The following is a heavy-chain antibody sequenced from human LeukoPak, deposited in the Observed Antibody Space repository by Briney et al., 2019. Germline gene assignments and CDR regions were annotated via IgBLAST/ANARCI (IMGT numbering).Heavy chain of an antibody. CDR1: GGSISISTYY. CDR3: VGFGLSSGWAG. J-gene: IGHJ4*02. D-gene: IGHD6-19*01. V-gene: IGHV4-39*07. CDR2: IYYSGST. Sequence: SETLSLTCTVSGGSISISTYYWGWIRQPPGKGLEWIGTIYYSGSTYYNPPLKSRLTISVDTSKNQFSLKLTSVTAADTAVYYCVGFGLSSGWAGWGQGTLVTVSS.